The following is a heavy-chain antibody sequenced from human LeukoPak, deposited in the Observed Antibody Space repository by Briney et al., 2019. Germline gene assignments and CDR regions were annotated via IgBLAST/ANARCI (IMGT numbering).Heavy chain of an antibody. CDR2: ISYDGSNK. J-gene: IGHJ4*02. CDR1: GFTFSSYA. CDR3: ARDRELTY. Sequence: GGSLRLSCAASGFTFSSYAMHWVRQAPGKGLEWVAVISYDGSNKYYADSVKGRFTISRDNSKNTLYLQMNSLRAEDTAVYYCARDRELTYWGQGILVTVSS. V-gene: IGHV3-30-3*01. D-gene: IGHD3-10*01.